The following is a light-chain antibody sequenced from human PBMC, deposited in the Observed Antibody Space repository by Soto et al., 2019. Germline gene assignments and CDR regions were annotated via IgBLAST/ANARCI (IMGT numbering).Light chain of an antibody. Sequence: IVMTHSPYTLSVSPWERATLSFMSIQSVSSNLAWYQQKPGQAPRLLIYGASTRATGIPARFSGSGSGTEFTLTISNLQSEDFAVYYCQQYYNWPPWTFGQGTKVDIK. CDR1: QSVSSN. CDR2: GAS. V-gene: IGKV3-15*01. CDR3: QQYYNWPPWT. J-gene: IGKJ1*01.